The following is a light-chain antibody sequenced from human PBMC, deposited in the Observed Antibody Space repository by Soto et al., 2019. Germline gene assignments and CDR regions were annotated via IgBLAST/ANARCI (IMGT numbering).Light chain of an antibody. V-gene: IGLV1-40*01. CDR2: GNS. CDR1: SSNIGAGYD. CDR3: QSYDSSLSGVV. Sequence: QSVLTQPPSVSGAPGQRVTISCTGSSSNIGAGYDVHWYQQLPGTAPKPLIYGNSNRPSGVPDRFSGSKSGTSASLAITGLQAEDEADYYCQSYDSSLSGVVFSGGTKLTVL. J-gene: IGLJ2*01.